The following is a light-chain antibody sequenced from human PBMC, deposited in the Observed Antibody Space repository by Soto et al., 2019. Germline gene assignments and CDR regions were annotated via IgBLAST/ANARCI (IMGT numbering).Light chain of an antibody. J-gene: IGKJ2*01. CDR2: DAS. CDR3: QHYGSSPYT. V-gene: IGKV3-20*01. CDR1: QSLSDSY. Sequence: EIVLTQSPGTLSLSPGERATLSCRASQSLSDSYLAWYQQKPGQAPRLLIYDASSRATGIPDRFSGSGSGTDFTLTISSLGPEDFAVYYCQHYGSSPYTFGQGTKLEIK.